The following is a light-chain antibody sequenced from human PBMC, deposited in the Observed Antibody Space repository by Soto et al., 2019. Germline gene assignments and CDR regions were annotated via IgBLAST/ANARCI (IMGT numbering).Light chain of an antibody. Sequence: DIQLTQSPSFLSASVGDRVTITCRASQGISSNLAWYQQNPGKAPKLLIYGASTLQSGVPSRFSGSGSGTEFTLTISSLQPEDFETYYCQHLNSYPLTCGGGTKVESK. CDR2: GAS. CDR1: QGISSN. V-gene: IGKV1-9*01. J-gene: IGKJ4*01. CDR3: QHLNSYPLT.